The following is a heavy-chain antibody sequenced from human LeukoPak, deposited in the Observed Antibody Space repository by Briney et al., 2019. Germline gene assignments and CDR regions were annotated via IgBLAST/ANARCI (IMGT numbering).Heavy chain of an antibody. J-gene: IGHJ4*02. CDR2: IYPGDSDT. V-gene: IGHV5-51*01. D-gene: IGHD3-22*01. CDR1: GYIFTSYW. CDR3: ARPSYYDSSGYYPYYFDY. Sequence: AGASLKISCKGSGYIFTSYWIGWVRQMPGKGLEWMGIIYPGDSDTRYSPSFQGQVTISADKSISTAYLQWSSLKASDTAMYYCARPSYYDSSGYYPYYFDYWGQGTLVTVSS.